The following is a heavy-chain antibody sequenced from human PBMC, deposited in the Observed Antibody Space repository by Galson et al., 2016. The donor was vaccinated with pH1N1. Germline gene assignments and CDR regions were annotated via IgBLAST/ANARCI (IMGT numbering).Heavy chain of an antibody. V-gene: IGHV3-23*01. J-gene: IGHJ4*02. D-gene: IGHD6-19*01. CDR1: GFTFSNYA. CDR2: MSVRGGHT. CDR3: AKDQGRYSSGRCFDY. Sequence: SLRLSCAASGFTFSNYAMGWVRQAPGEGLEWVAGMSVRGGHTYYVDSVKGRFAISRDNSKNTLYLQMDSPRAEDTAVYFCAKDQGRYSSGRCFDYWGQGTQVTVSP.